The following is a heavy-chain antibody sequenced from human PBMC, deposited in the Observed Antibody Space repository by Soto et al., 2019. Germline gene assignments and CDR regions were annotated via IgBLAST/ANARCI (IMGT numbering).Heavy chain of an antibody. V-gene: IGHV3-33*01. Sequence: QVQLVESGGGVVQPGRSLRLSCAASGFTFSSYGMHWVRQAPGKGLEWVAVIWYDGSNKYYADSVKGRFTISRDNSKNTLYLQMNSLRAEDTAVYYCARPPGDGYNFAFDYWGQGTLVTVSS. CDR3: ARPPGDGYNFAFDY. CDR2: IWYDGSNK. CDR1: GFTFSSYG. J-gene: IGHJ4*02. D-gene: IGHD5-12*01.